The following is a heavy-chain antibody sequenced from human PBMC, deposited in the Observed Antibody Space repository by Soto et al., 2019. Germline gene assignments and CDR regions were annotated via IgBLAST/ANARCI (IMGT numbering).Heavy chain of an antibody. V-gene: IGHV3-23*01. D-gene: IGHD2-21*02. J-gene: IGHJ5*02. CDR1: GFTFSSYA. CDR3: AKDLEVTPSWFDP. CDR2: INNSGGST. Sequence: GGSLRLSCAASGFTFSSYAMNWVRQAPGKGLEWVSTINNSGGSTHYADSVKGRFTISRDNSNNTLFLQMNSLRAEDTAVYYCAKDLEVTPSWFDPWGQGTLVTVSS.